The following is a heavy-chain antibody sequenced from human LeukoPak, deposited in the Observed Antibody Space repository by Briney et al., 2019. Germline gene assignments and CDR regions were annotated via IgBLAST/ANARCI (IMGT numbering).Heavy chain of an antibody. Sequence: GGSLRLSCVASGFPFSLYAMSWVRQAPGKGLEWVSGFGGSGGSTHYADSVKGRFTISRDNSKNTLYLQMSSLRAEDTALYYCAKDLAAAGYYGMDVWGQGTTVTVSS. V-gene: IGHV3-23*01. D-gene: IGHD6-13*01. CDR1: GFPFSLYA. CDR3: AKDLAAAGYYGMDV. J-gene: IGHJ6*02. CDR2: FGGSGGST.